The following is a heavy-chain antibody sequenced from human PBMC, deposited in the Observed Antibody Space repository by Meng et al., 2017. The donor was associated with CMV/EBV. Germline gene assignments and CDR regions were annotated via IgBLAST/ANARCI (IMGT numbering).Heavy chain of an antibody. J-gene: IGHJ4*02. CDR3: ARLTRSTYGLDY. CDR1: GFTFSSYA. Sequence: GGSLRLSCAASGFTFSSYAMHWVRQAPGKGLEWVAVISYDGSNKYYADSVKGRFTISRDNSKNTLYLQMNSLRAEDTAVYYCARLTRSTYGLDYWGQGTLVTVSS. CDR2: ISYDGSNK. D-gene: IGHD1-7*01. V-gene: IGHV3-30-3*01.